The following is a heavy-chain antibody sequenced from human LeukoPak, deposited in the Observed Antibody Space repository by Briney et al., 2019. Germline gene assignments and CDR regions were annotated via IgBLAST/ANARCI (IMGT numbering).Heavy chain of an antibody. CDR2: IFYSGST. Sequence: SETLSLTCTVSGGSISSSSYYWGWIRQPPGKGLEWTGRIFYSGSTYYNPSLKSPVTISVDTSKNQFSLKLSSVTASDTAVYYCARLGYCDSSSCYLHYHYYMDVWGKGTTVTVSS. V-gene: IGHV4-39*01. CDR3: ARLGYCDSSSCYLHYHYYMDV. CDR1: GGSISSSSYY. D-gene: IGHD2-2*01. J-gene: IGHJ6*03.